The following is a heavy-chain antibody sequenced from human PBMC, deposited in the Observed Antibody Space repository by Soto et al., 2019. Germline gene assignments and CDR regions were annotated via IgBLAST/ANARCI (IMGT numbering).Heavy chain of an antibody. CDR1: GGSVCSGSYD. V-gene: IGHV4-61*01. J-gene: IGHJ4*02. Sequence: SETLSLTCTVSGGSVCSGSYDGSWIRQPPGKGLEWIGYIYYSGSTNYNPSLKSRVTISVDTSKNQFSLKLSSVTAADTAVYYCARTYYDFWSDYWGQGTLVTVSS. D-gene: IGHD3-3*01. CDR3: ARTYYDFWSDY. CDR2: IYYSGST.